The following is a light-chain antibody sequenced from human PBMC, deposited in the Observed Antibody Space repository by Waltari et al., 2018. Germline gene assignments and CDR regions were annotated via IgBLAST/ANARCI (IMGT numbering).Light chain of an antibody. J-gene: IGKJ3*01. Sequence: DIQLTQSPSPLSASVGDRVTITCRANQTISSYFNWYQQQPGKAPRLLIYATSSLQSGVPSRFSGSRSGTDFTLTISSLHPEDFATYYGQQSYSSPPFTFGPGTKVDIK. CDR3: QQSYSSPPFT. CDR1: QTISSY. V-gene: IGKV1-39*01. CDR2: ATS.